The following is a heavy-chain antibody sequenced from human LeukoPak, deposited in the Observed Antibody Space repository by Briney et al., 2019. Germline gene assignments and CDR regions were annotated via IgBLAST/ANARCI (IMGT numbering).Heavy chain of an antibody. D-gene: IGHD6-13*01. CDR3: ARLYKQQLFYYYYYMDV. J-gene: IGHJ6*03. CDR1: GGSISSGSYF. V-gene: IGHV4-61*02. CDR2: ILTSGST. Sequence: TLSLTCTVSGGSISSGSYFWNWIRQPAGKGLEWIGRILTSGSTNYNPSLKSRVTISVDTSKNQFSLKLSSVTAADTAVYYCARLYKQQLFYYYYYMDVWGKGTTVTISS.